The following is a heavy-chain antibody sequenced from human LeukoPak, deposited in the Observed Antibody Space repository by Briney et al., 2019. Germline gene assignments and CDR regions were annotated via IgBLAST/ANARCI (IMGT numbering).Heavy chain of an antibody. J-gene: IGHJ3*02. CDR2: IKQDGSEK. CDR1: GFTFSSYW. V-gene: IGHV3-7*01. D-gene: IGHD3-10*01. Sequence: GGSLRLSCAASGFTFSSYWMSWVRQAPGKGLEWVANIKQDGSEKYYVDSVKGRFTISRDNAKNSLYLQMNSLRAEDTAVYYCARLKVLWFGEMPYAFDIWGQGTMVTVSS. CDR3: ARLKVLWFGEMPYAFDI.